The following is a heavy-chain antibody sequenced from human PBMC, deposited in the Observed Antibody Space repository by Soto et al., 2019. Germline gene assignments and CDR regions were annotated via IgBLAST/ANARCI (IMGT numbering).Heavy chain of an antibody. Sequence: QVQLVQSGAEVKKPGASVKVSCKASGYTFTSYYMHWVRQAPGQGLEWMGIINPSGGSTSYAQKFQGRVPMTRTTSKGTVYLELSSLRSEVTAVYYFAREGVPDYYDRSGYYYGPSEEGVGYWGQGTLVTVSS. J-gene: IGHJ4*02. CDR2: INPSGGST. CDR1: GYTFTSYY. CDR3: AREGVPDYYDRSGYYYGPSEEGVGY. D-gene: IGHD3-22*01. V-gene: IGHV1-46*01.